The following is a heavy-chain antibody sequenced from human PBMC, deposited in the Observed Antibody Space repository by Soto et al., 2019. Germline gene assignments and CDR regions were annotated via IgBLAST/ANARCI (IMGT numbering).Heavy chain of an antibody. D-gene: IGHD2-8*02. CDR2: INHSGST. CDR1: GGSFSGYY. CDR3: ARDKITGLFDY. Sequence: QVQLQQWGAGLLKPSETLSLTCAVYGGSFSGYYWTWIRQPPGTGLEWIGEINHSGSTNYNPSLKSRVSLSVDPSKSQLSLKLTSVTAADTAVYYCARDKITGLFDYWGQGTLVTFPS. J-gene: IGHJ4*02. V-gene: IGHV4-34*01.